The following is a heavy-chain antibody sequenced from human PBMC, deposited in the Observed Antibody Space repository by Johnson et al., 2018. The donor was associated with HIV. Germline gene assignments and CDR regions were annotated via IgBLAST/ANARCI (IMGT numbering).Heavy chain of an antibody. J-gene: IGHJ3*02. Sequence: QVQLVESGGGVVQPGRSLRLSCAASGFTFSSYTMHWVRQAPGKGLEWVAVISYDGDNKYYADSVKGRFTISRDNSKNTLYLEMSSLRPEDTDVYYCARGGYVPAFDIWGQGTMVTVSS. CDR2: ISYDGDNK. CDR1: GFTFSSYT. CDR3: ARGGYVPAFDI. V-gene: IGHV3-30-3*01. D-gene: IGHD5-12*01.